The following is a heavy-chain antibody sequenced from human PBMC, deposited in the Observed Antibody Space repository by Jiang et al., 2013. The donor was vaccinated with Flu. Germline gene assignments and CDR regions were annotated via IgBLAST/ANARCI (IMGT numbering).Heavy chain of an antibody. CDR3: ASGYCSGGSCYSDY. CDR2: INSDGSST. J-gene: IGHJ4*02. CDR1: GFTFSSYW. Sequence: LVQPGGSLRLSCAASGFTFSSYWMHWVRQAPGKGLVWVSRINSDGSSTNYADSVKGRFTISRDNAKNTLYLQMNSLRAEDTAVYYCASGYCSGGSCYSDYWGQGTLVTVSS. V-gene: IGHV3-74*01. D-gene: IGHD2-15*01.